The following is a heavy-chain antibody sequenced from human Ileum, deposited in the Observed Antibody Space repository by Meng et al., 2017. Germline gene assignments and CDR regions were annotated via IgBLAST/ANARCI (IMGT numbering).Heavy chain of an antibody. CDR1: GGSFSGYY. CDR3: ARSGVLLWFGENY. V-gene: IGHV4-34*01. CDR2: INHSGST. D-gene: IGHD3-10*01. J-gene: IGHJ4*02. Sequence: VQLQQWGAGLFKPSETLSLTCAVYGGSFSGYYWSWIRQPPGKGLEWIGEINHSGSTNYNPSLKSRVTISVDTSKNQFSLKLSSVTAADTAVYYCARSGVLLWFGENYWGQGTLVTVSS.